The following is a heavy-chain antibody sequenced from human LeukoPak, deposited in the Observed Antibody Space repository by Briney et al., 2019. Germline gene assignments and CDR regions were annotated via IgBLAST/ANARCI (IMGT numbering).Heavy chain of an antibody. CDR1: GGSISSYY. D-gene: IGHD4-17*01. J-gene: IGHJ3*02. Sequence: SETLSLTCTVSGGSISSYYWSWIRQSPGKGLECIGYIHYTGSTNYNPSLKSRVTISVETSKNQFSLKLKSVTAADTAVYYCAKPPTVTDAFDIWGQGTMVTVSS. CDR3: AKPPTVTDAFDI. V-gene: IGHV4-59*08. CDR2: IHYTGST.